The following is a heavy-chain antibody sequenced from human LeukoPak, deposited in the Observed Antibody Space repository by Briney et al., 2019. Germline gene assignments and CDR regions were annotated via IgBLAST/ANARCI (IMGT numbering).Heavy chain of an antibody. D-gene: IGHD3-22*01. Sequence: SETLSLTCSVSGGSISFYYWSWIRQPPGKGLEWMGYIYYSGSTNYNPSLKSRVTISVDTSKNQFSLKLRSVTAAATAVYYCARTVSGYREELHDYWGQGTLVTVSS. CDR3: ARTVSGYREELHDY. CDR1: GGSISFYY. V-gene: IGHV4-59*01. CDR2: IYYSGST. J-gene: IGHJ4*02.